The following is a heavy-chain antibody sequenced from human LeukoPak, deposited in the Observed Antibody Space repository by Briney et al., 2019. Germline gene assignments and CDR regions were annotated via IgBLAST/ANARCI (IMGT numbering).Heavy chain of an antibody. CDR2: IISTLGQP. CDR1: GGTFSSYA. V-gene: IGHV1-69*04. J-gene: IGHJ4*02. D-gene: IGHD1-1*01. CDR3: ASGRPGHPPDY. Sequence: SVKVSCKASGGTFSSYAISWVRQAPGQGLEWVGRIISTLGQPRYAQKFQGRVTLTADKSTSTAYMEVGSLTSDDTATYYCASGRPGHPPDYWGQGSLVIVSS.